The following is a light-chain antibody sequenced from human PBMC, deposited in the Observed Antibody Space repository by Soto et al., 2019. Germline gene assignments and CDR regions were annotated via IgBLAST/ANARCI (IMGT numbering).Light chain of an antibody. Sequence: EIGITQSPATLSVSRVERATLSCRASQSVSTNLAWYQQKPGQGPRLLIFGASTRAIGIPARFSGSGSGTDFTLTISSLQSEDFAVYYCQHYNELPLTFGGGTKVDIK. CDR2: GAS. CDR1: QSVSTN. J-gene: IGKJ4*01. V-gene: IGKV3-15*01. CDR3: QHYNELPLT.